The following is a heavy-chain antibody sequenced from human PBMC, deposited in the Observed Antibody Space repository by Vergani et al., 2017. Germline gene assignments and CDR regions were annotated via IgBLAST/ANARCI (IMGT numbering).Heavy chain of an antibody. CDR2: IYTSGST. D-gene: IGHD1-14*01. V-gene: IGHV4-61*02. CDR1: GGSISSGSYY. Sequence: QVQLQESGPGLVKPSQTLSLTFTVSGGSISSGSYYWGWIRQPAGKGLEWIGRIYTSGSTNYNPSLKSRVTISVDTYKIQFSLKLSSVTAADTAVYYCARAGPFEFYGIDPWGQGTLVTVSS. CDR3: ARAGPFEFYGIDP. J-gene: IGHJ5*02.